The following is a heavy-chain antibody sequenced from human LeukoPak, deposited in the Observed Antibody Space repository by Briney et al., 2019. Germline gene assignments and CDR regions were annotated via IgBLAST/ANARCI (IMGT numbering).Heavy chain of an antibody. CDR2: ISSSSSYI. CDR3: ATGHYDFWSGYSKSPIMAAAGIGDY. J-gene: IGHJ4*02. Sequence: PGGSLRLSCAASGFTFSSYSMNWVRQAPGKGLEWVSSISSSSSYIYYADSVKGRFTISRDNAKNSLYLQMNSLRAEDTAVYYCATGHYDFWSGYSKSPIMAAAGIGDYWGQGTLVTVSS. CDR1: GFTFSSYS. V-gene: IGHV3-21*01. D-gene: IGHD3-3*01.